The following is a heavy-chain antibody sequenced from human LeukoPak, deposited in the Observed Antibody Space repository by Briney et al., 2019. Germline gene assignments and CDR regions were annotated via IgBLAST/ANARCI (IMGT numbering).Heavy chain of an antibody. CDR2: INHSGST. D-gene: IGHD3-10*01. CDR1: GGSFSGYY. Sequence: PSETLSLTCAVYGGSFSGYYWSWIRQPPGKGLEWIGEINHSGSTNYNPSLKSRVTISVDTSKNQFSLKLSSVTAADTAVDYCAREPEHGEDAFDIWGQGTMVTVSS. V-gene: IGHV4-34*01. J-gene: IGHJ3*02. CDR3: AREPEHGEDAFDI.